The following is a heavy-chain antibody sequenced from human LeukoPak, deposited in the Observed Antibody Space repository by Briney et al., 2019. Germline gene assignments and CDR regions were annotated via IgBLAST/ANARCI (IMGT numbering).Heavy chain of an antibody. J-gene: IGHJ4*02. CDR1: GGSISSSSYY. CDR3: ARADQPLLYFDY. D-gene: IGHD2-2*01. Sequence: PSETLSLTCTVSGGSISSSSYYWGWIRQLPGKGLEWIGSIYYSGSTYYNPSLKSRVTISVDTSKNQFSLKLSSVTAADTAVYYCARADQPLLYFDYWGQGTLVTASS. CDR2: IYYSGST. V-gene: IGHV4-39*07.